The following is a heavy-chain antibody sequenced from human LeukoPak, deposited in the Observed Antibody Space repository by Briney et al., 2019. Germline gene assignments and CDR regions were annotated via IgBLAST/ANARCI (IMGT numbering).Heavy chain of an antibody. J-gene: IGHJ3*02. CDR3: ARGGSFEAFDI. CDR1: GGSFSGYY. CDR2: MYYSGST. Sequence: PSETLSLTCAVYGGSFSGYYWGWIRQPPGRGLEWIGTMYYSGSTYYSPSLKSRVTLSVDSSKNHFSLKLNSVTAADTAVYYCARGGSFEAFDIWGQGTMVTVSS. V-gene: IGHV4-34*01. D-gene: IGHD1-26*01.